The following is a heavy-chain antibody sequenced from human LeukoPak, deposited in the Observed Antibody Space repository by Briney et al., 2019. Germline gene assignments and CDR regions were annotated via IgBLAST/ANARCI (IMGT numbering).Heavy chain of an antibody. CDR3: AKGRYCSSTSCYHYYYYYMDV. V-gene: IGHV3-23*01. Sequence: GGSLRLSCAASGFIFSSYSMNWVRQAPGKGLEWVSAISGSGGSTYYADSVKGRFTISRDNSKNTLYLQMNSLRAEDTAVYYCAKGRYCSSTSCYHYYYYYMDVWGKGTTVTISS. J-gene: IGHJ6*03. D-gene: IGHD2-2*01. CDR2: ISGSGGST. CDR1: GFIFSSYS.